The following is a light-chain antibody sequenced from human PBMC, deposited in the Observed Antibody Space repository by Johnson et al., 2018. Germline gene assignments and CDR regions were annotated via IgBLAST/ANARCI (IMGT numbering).Light chain of an antibody. J-gene: IGLJ1*01. CDR3: GTWDGSPSAGNV. CDR2: ENN. Sequence: QSVLTQPPSVSAAPGQKVTISCSGSSSNIGNNYVSWYQQLPGTAPKLLIYENNKRPSGIPDRFSGSKSGTSATLDITGLQTGDEAEYYCGTWDGSPSAGNVFGTGTKVTVL. V-gene: IGLV1-51*02. CDR1: SSNIGNNY.